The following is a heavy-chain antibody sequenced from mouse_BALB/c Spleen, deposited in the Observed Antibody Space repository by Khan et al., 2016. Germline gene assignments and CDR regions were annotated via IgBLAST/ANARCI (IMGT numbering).Heavy chain of an antibody. D-gene: IGHD1-2*01. J-gene: IGHJ1*01. CDR3: SRDFTTATGYFDV. Sequence: EVELVESGGGLVQPGGSLKLSCAASGFTFSSYTMSWVRQTPEKRLEWVAYISNGGGSTFYPATVKGRFTISRDNAKNTLYLQMSSLKSEDTAMYYCSRDFTTATGYFDVWGAGTTVTVSS. CDR1: GFTFSSYT. V-gene: IGHV5-12-2*01. CDR2: ISNGGGST.